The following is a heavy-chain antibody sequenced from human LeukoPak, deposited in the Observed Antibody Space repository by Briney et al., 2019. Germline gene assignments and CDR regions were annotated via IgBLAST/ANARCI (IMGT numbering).Heavy chain of an antibody. D-gene: IGHD2/OR15-2a*01. CDR3: ARHGPPITSEYRPPYGAVDI. Sequence: SETLSLTCTVSGGSISSSNCCWGWIRQPPGKGLEVIGSMYYSGSTYYNPSLKSRVTISVDTSKNQFSLKLGSVTAADTAVYYCARHGPPITSEYRPPYGAVDIWAKGQRSLSLQ. CDR1: GGSISSSNCC. V-gene: IGHV4-39*01. CDR2: MYYSGST. J-gene: IGHJ3*02.